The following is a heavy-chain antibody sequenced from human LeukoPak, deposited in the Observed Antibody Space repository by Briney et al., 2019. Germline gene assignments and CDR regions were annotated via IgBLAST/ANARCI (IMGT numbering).Heavy chain of an antibody. CDR1: GGSFSGYY. CDR3: ARGHNYYGSVVFWFDP. CDR2: INHSGST. V-gene: IGHV4-34*01. D-gene: IGHD3-10*01. J-gene: IGHJ5*02. Sequence: SETLSLTCAVYGGSFSGYYWSWIRQPPGKGLEWIGEINHSGSTNYNPSLKSRVTISVDTSKNQFSLKLSSVTAADTAVYYCARGHNYYGSVVFWFDPWGQGTLVTVSP.